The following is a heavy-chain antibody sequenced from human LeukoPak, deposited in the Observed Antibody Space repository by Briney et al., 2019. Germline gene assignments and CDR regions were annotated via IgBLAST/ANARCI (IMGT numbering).Heavy chain of an antibody. CDR2: IYYSGST. V-gene: IGHV4-39*01. CDR3: ARAGYCSGGSCHDLWYNWFDP. Sequence: PSETLSLTCTVSGGSISSSSYYWGWIRQPPGKGLGWIGSIYYSGSTYYNPSLKSRVTISVDTSKNQFSLKLSSVTAADTAVYYCARAGYCSGGSCHDLWYNWFDPWGQGTLVTVSS. J-gene: IGHJ5*02. D-gene: IGHD2-15*01. CDR1: GGSISSSSYY.